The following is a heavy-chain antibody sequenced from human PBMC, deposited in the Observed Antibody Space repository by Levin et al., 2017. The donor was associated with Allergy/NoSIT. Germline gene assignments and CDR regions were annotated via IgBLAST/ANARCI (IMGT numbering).Heavy chain of an antibody. J-gene: IGHJ4*02. V-gene: IGHV3-21*01. D-gene: IGHD3-10*01. CDR1: GFTFSSYS. CDR2: ISSSSSYI. Sequence: RGESLKISCAASGFTFSSYSMNWVRQAPGKGLEWVSSISSSSSYIYYADSMKGRFTISRDNAKNSLYLQMNSLRAEDTAVYYCARDLSPITMVRGVSLDYWGQGTLVTVSS. CDR3: ARDLSPITMVRGVSLDY.